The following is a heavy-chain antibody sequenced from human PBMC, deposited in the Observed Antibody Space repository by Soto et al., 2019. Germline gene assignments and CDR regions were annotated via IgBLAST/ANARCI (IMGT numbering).Heavy chain of an antibody. CDR1: GFTFSNYA. CDR3: KKDWQHKS. CDR2: INTSGGNT. J-gene: IGHJ5*02. Sequence: EVQLLETRGGLVQPGGSLRLSCAASGFTFSNYAMTWVRQAPGKGLECVSPINTSGGNTHYADSVKGRCSVSRDNSKNTLSLQINILSAEDTAVYYCKKDWQHKSWRQGTLVTVCS. V-gene: IGHV3-23*01. D-gene: IGHD6-13*01.